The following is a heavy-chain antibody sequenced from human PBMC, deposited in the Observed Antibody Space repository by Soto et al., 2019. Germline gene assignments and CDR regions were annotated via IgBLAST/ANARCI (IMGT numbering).Heavy chain of an antibody. CDR1: GYTFTSYG. V-gene: IGHV1-18*01. J-gene: IGHJ4*02. CDR3: ATLSPAFDY. CDR2: ISTDKGKT. Sequence: QVQLVQSGPEVKKPGASVKVSCKTSGYTFTSYGISWVRQAPGQGLEWMGWISTDKGKTNYAQKFQGRVTMTTDTSTSTAYMELRSLRSDDTAVYYCATLSPAFDYRGQGTLVTVSS.